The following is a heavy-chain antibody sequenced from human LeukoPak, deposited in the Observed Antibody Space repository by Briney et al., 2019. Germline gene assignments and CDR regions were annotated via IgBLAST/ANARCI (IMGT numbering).Heavy chain of an antibody. D-gene: IGHD5-18*01. V-gene: IGHV3-15*01. CDR3: TTADGYSYGYGIDY. CDR1: GFTFSNAW. J-gene: IGHJ4*02. Sequence: GGSLRLSCAASGFTFSNAWMSWVRQAPGKGLEWVGRIKSKTDGGTTDYAAPVKGRFTISRDDSKNTLYLQMNSLKTEDTAVYYCTTADGYSYGYGIDYWGQGTLVIVSS. CDR2: IKSKTDGGTT.